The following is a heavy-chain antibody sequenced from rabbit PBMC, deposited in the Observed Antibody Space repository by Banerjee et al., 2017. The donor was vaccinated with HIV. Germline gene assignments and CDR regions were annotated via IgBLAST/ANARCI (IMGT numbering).Heavy chain of an antibody. V-gene: IGHV1S40*01. Sequence: QSLEESGGDLVKPGASLTLTCKASGFDFSSNAMCWVRQAPGKGLEWIACIYVGSGGSTYYASWAKGRFTISKTSSTTVTLQMTSLTAADTATYFCARGGYISYGVGGFNLWGPGT. CDR3: ARGGYISYGVGGFNL. D-gene: IGHD6-1*01. J-gene: IGHJ4*01. CDR2: IYVGSGGST. CDR1: GFDFSSNA.